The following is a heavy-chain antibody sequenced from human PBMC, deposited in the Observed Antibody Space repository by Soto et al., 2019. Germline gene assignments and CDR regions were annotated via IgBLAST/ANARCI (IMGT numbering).Heavy chain of an antibody. CDR3: ARVLGGWPDY. CDR1: GYTFTSYA. V-gene: IGHV1-3*01. CDR2: INAGNGNT. D-gene: IGHD2-15*01. Sequence: ASVKVCRKASGYTFTSYAIHWVRQAPGRRLEWMGWINAGNGNTKYSQKLQGRVTITRDTSASTAYMELSSLRSEDTAGDYCARVLGGWPDYWGQGTLVTVSS. J-gene: IGHJ4*02.